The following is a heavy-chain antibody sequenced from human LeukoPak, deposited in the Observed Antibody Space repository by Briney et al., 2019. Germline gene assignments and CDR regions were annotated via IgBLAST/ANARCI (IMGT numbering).Heavy chain of an antibody. Sequence: GRSLRLSCAASGFPFTNYALSWVRQAPGRGLECGSVISGDGGSTFYADSVKGRFTISRDNSKNTLYLQMNSLRAEDTAVYYCARSISTYYDFWSGYYMEYYFDYWGQGTLVTVSS. CDR3: ARSISTYYDFWSGYYMEYYFDY. CDR1: GFPFTNYA. D-gene: IGHD3-3*01. CDR2: ISGDGGST. J-gene: IGHJ4*02. V-gene: IGHV3-23*01.